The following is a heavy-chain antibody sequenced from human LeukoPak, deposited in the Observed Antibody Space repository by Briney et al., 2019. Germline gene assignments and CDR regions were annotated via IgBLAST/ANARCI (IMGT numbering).Heavy chain of an antibody. D-gene: IGHD7-27*01. V-gene: IGHV3-23*01. CDR2: ISGSGGST. CDR3: AKRTGGSVFLHYLDY. CDR1: GFTFSSYA. Sequence: GGSLRLSCAASGFTFSSYAMSWVRQAPGKGLEWVSAISGSGGSTYYADSVKGRFTISRDNSKNTLYLQMNSLRAEDTAVYYRAKRTGGSVFLHYLDYWGQGTLVTVSS. J-gene: IGHJ4*02.